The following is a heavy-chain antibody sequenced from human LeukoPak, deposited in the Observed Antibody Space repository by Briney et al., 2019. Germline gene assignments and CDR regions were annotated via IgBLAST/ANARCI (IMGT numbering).Heavy chain of an antibody. Sequence: ASVKVSCKASGYTFTSYYMHWVRQAPGQGLEWMGIINPSGGSTSYAQKLQGRVTMTRDTSTSTVYMELSSLRSEDTAVYYCARDLGCSGGSCYYGMDVWGQGTTVTVSS. CDR1: GYTFTSYY. CDR2: INPSGGST. V-gene: IGHV1-46*01. D-gene: IGHD2-15*01. CDR3: ARDLGCSGGSCYYGMDV. J-gene: IGHJ6*02.